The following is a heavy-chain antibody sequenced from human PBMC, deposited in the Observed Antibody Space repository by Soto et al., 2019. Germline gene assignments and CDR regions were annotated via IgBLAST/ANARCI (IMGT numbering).Heavy chain of an antibody. Sequence: QVQLQESGPGLVKPSETLSLTCTVSGGSISSYYWSWIRQPPGKGLEWIGYIYYSGSTNYNPSLKSRVTXXVXTXXDQFSLKLSSVTGADTAVYYCARERRDGYNYYFDYWGQGTLVTVSS. CDR2: IYYSGST. J-gene: IGHJ4*02. V-gene: IGHV4-59*01. D-gene: IGHD1-1*01. CDR1: GGSISSYY. CDR3: ARERRDGYNYYFDY.